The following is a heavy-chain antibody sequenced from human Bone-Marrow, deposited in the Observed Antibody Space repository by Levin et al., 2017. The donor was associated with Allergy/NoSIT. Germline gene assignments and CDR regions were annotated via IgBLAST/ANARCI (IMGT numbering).Heavy chain of an antibody. V-gene: IGHV4-4*02. CDR2: IYYSGST. J-gene: IGHJ4*02. CDR3: ARLPNWQYCYFDY. D-gene: IGHD2-8*01. Sequence: SETLSLTCVVSGGSISRSNWWSWVRQPPGKGLEWIGEIYYSGSTNYNPSFESRATLSVDTSKNQFSLKLTSVTAADTAVYYCARLPNWQYCYFDYWGPGTVVTVSS. CDR1: GGSISRSNW.